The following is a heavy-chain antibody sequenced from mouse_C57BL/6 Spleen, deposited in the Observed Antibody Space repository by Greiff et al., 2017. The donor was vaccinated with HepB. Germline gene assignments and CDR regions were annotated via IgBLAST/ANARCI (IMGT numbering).Heavy chain of an antibody. CDR2: IDPETGGT. Sequence: VQVVESGAELVRPGASVTLSCKASGYTFTDYEMHWVKQTPVHGLEWIGAIDPETGGTAYNQKFKGKAILTADKSSSTAYMELRSLTSEDSAVYYCTRDDGYYHWGQGTLVTVSA. J-gene: IGHJ3*01. CDR3: TRDDGYYH. D-gene: IGHD2-3*01. CDR1: GYTFTDYE. V-gene: IGHV1-15*01.